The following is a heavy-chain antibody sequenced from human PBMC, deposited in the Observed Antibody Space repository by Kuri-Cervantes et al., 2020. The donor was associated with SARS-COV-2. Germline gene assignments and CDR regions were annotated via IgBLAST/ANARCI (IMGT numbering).Heavy chain of an antibody. J-gene: IGHJ4*02. D-gene: IGHD1-26*01. Sequence: SSEKVSCKASGGTFSSYSISWVRQAPGQGLEWMGRIIPILGIANYAQKFQGRVTITADKSTSTAYMELSSLRSEDTAVYYCARDRVLDSGSYYDYWGQGTLVTVSS. CDR2: IIPILGIA. CDR3: ARDRVLDSGSYYDY. CDR1: GGTFSSYS. V-gene: IGHV1-69*04.